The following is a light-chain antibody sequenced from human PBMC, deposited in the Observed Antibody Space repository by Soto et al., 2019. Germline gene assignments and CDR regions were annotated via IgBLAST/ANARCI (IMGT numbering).Light chain of an antibody. J-gene: IGLJ3*02. Sequence: QSALTQPPSASGSPGRSVTISCTGTSSDVGYYNYVSWYQQYPGKAPKVLIYEISKRPSGVPDRFSGSKSGNTASLTVSGLQAEVGADYYCCSYAGNNNWLFGGGTKLTV. CDR1: SSDVGYYNY. CDR2: EIS. CDR3: CSYAGNNNWL. V-gene: IGLV2-8*01.